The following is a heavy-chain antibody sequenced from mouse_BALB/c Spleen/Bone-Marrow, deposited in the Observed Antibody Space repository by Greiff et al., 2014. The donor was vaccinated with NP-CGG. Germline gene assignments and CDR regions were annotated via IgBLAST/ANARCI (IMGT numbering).Heavy chain of an antibody. CDR2: IRLKSNNYAT. CDR3: TRAYYGTMDY. V-gene: IGHV6-6*02. CDR1: GFTFSNYW. D-gene: IGHD2-10*01. Sequence: EVMLVESGGGLVQPGGSMKLSCVVSGFTFSNYWMHWVRQSAEKGLEWVAEIRLKSNNYATHYAESVKGRFTISRDDSKSSVYLQMNNLRAEDTGMYYCTRAYYGTMDYWGQGTSVTVSS. J-gene: IGHJ4*01.